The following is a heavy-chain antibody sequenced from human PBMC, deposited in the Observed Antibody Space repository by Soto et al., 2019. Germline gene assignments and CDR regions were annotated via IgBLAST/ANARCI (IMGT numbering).Heavy chain of an antibody. J-gene: IGHJ4*02. Sequence: GGSLRLSCSASGFIFSQYPMHWVRQAPGKGLEYFSTVSNDGGSTFYTNSVKGRFTISRDNSKNMLYLQMTSLRSEDSALCFCVKDSVSYSNSLYYFDSWGQGTLVTVSS. V-gene: IGHV3-64D*06. CDR1: GFIFSQYP. D-gene: IGHD5-18*01. CDR3: VKDSVSYSNSLYYFDS. CDR2: VSNDGGST.